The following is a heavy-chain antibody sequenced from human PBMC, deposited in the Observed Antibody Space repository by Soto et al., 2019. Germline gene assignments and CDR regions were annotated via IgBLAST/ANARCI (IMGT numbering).Heavy chain of an antibody. CDR3: ARYDYNGYYFDY. V-gene: IGHV1-46*01. CDR2: INPSGGST. Sequence: QVQLVQSGAEVKKPGASVKVSCKASGYTFSTYYMHWVRQAPGQGYEWMGIINPSGGSTTYAQKFQGRSTMTKDTSKTTVYRELRSMKSEDTAVYYCARYDYNGYYFDYWGQGTLVTVSS. CDR1: GYTFSTYY. D-gene: IGHD4-4*01. J-gene: IGHJ4*02.